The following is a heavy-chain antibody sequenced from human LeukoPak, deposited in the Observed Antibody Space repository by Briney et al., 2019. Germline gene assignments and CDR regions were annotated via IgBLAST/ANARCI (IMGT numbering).Heavy chain of an antibody. V-gene: IGHV4-59*01. CDR1: GGSISSYY. CDR2: IYYSGST. D-gene: IGHD6-6*01. J-gene: IGHJ4*02. CDR3: AREYSSSGFDY. Sequence: SETLSLTCTVSGGSISSYYWSWIRQPPGKGLEWIGYIYYSGSTNYNPSLKSRVTISVDTSKNQFSLKLSSVTAADTAVYYCAREYSSSGFDYWGQGTLVTVSS.